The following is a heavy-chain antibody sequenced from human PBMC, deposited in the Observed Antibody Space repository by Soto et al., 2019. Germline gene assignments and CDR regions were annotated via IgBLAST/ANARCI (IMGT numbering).Heavy chain of an antibody. D-gene: IGHD3-10*01. V-gene: IGHV3-23*01. J-gene: IGHJ4*02. CDR2: ISGSGGST. Sequence: EVQLLESGGGLVQPGGSLRLSCAASGFTFSSYAMSWVRQAPGKGLEWVSAISGSGGSTYYADSVKGRFTISRDNSKNTLFLQMNSLRPEDTAVYFCAKDSGRGSADYYFDYWGRGTLVTVSS. CDR1: GFTFSSYA. CDR3: AKDSGRGSADYYFDY.